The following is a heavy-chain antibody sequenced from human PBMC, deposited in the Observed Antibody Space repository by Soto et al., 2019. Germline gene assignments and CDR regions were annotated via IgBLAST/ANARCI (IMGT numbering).Heavy chain of an antibody. CDR3: ARARRLENWFDP. Sequence: SETLSLTCTVSGGSLFGDYCTWIRQPAGGGLEWIGRINSDGNTNYSPSLKSRVTMSVDPSRKHFSLNLTSVTAADTASYFCARARRLENWFDPRGPVIQVTVSS. CDR1: GGSLFGDY. D-gene: IGHD5-12*01. CDR2: INSDGNT. J-gene: IGHJ5*02. V-gene: IGHV4-4*07.